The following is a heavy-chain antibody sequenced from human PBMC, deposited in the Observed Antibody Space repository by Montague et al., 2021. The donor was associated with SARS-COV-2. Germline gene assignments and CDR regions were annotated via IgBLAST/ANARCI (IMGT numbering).Heavy chain of an antibody. V-gene: IGHV4-39*01. CDR2: ISNGGRT. J-gene: IGHJ4*02. D-gene: IGHD3-9*01. CDR1: GGSFDSDNFF. Sequence: SETLSLTCSVSGGSFDSDNFFWGWIRQPPGKRLEWIGVISNGGRTFDNPSLKSRVTISVHTSMNQLSLNVKSVTAADTAVYYCARQRRYDVVTHDPDFWGQGILVTVSS. CDR3: ARQRRYDVVTHDPDF.